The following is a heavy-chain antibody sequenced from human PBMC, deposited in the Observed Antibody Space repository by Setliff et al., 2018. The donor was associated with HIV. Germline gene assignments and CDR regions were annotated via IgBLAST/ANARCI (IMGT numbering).Heavy chain of an antibody. CDR2: IYYSGSI. J-gene: IGHJ4*02. D-gene: IGHD4-17*01. CDR1: GYSISSNGW. CDR3: AKKGNGDYHFDY. Sequence: SETLSLTCVVSGYSISSNGWWGWIRQSPGKGLEWIGYIYYSGSIYYNPSLKSRVTMSVDTSKNQFSQKLSSVTAVDTAVYYCAKKGNGDYHFDYWGQGTLVTVSS. V-gene: IGHV4-28*05.